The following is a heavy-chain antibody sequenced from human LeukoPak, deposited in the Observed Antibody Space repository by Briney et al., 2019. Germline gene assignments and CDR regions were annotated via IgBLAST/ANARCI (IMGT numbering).Heavy chain of an antibody. Sequence: GGSLRLSCAASGFSFSDYAMSWVRQAPGKGLEWVSGISGSGGSTYYADSVKGRFTISRDNSKNTLYLQMNSLRAEDTAVYYCAKAYYYGSGSSPYYFDYWGQGTLVTVSS. CDR1: GFSFSDYA. D-gene: IGHD3-10*01. V-gene: IGHV3-23*01. J-gene: IGHJ4*02. CDR3: AKAYYYGSGSSPYYFDY. CDR2: ISGSGGST.